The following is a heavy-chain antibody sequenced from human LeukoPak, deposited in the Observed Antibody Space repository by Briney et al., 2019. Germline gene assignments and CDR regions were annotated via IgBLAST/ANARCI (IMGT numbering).Heavy chain of an antibody. Sequence: SETLSLTCTVSGGSISSSSYYWGWIRQPPGKGLEWIGSIYYSGSTYYNPSLKSRVTISVDTSKNQFSLKLSSVTAADTAVYYCATSGPIYYGSGSYYNYFDYWGQGTLVTVSS. CDR1: GGSISSSSYY. V-gene: IGHV4-39*07. J-gene: IGHJ4*02. D-gene: IGHD3-10*01. CDR3: ATSGPIYYGSGSYYNYFDY. CDR2: IYYSGST.